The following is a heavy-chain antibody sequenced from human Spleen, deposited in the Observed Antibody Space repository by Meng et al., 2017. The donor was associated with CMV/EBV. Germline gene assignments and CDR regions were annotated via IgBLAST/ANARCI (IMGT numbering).Heavy chain of an antibody. CDR3: ARDFEGEGRIVPPTYPGNWFDP. Sequence: CLHWGRQAPGNGREWMGGFDPGAGGTICAQKFQGRVSMTEDTSTDTAYMELSRLGSDDTAVYYCARDFEGEGRIVPPTYPGNWFDPWGQGTLVTVSS. CDR1: C. D-gene: IGHD1-26*01. V-gene: IGHV1-24*01. J-gene: IGHJ5*02. CDR2: FDPGAGGT.